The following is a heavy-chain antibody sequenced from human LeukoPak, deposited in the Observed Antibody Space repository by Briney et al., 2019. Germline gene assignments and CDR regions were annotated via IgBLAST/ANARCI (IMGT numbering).Heavy chain of an antibody. CDR2: IIPIFGTV. V-gene: IGHV1-69*05. CDR3: ACLTGVDSSGYLDY. D-gene: IGHD3-22*01. J-gene: IGHJ4*02. Sequence: ASVKVSCKASGVTFSSCAISWVRQAPGQGLEGMGGIIPIFGTVNYAQKFQGRVTITTDESTSTAYMELSSLRSEDTAVYYCACLTGVDSSGYLDYWGQGTLVAVSS. CDR1: GVTFSSCA.